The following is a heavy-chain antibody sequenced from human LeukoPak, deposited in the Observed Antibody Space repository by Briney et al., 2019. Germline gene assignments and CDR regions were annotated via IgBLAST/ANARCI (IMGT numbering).Heavy chain of an antibody. CDR1: GYSISSGYQ. V-gene: IGHV4-38-2*02. CDR2: IYHSGST. Sequence: PSETLSLTCAVSGYSISSGYQWGWLRQPPGKGLEWIGSIYHSGSTYYNPSLKSRVTIAVETSKNQFYLKLSSVAAADTAVYYCAREQRRTRVTVYNWFDPWGQGTLVSVCS. J-gene: IGHJ5*02. CDR3: AREQRRTRVTVYNWFDP. D-gene: IGHD4-17*01.